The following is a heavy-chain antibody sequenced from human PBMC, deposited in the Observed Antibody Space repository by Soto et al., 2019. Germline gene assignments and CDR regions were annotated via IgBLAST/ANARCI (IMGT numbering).Heavy chain of an antibody. CDR2: IYYTGST. CDR3: ARAVGPRGGWFDP. D-gene: IGHD2-15*01. CDR1: GGSISTYY. V-gene: IGHV4-59*01. Sequence: PSETLSLTCTVSGGSISTYYWSWIRQPPGKGLEWIGYIYYTGSTNYNPSLKSRVTISVDTSKDQFSLTVNSVTTADTAVYYCARAVGPRGGWFDPWGQGTLVTVSS. J-gene: IGHJ5*02.